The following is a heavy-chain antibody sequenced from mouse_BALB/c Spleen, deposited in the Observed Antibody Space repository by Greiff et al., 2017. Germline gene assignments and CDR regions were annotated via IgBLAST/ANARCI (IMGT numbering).Heavy chain of an antibody. Sequence: VQLKESGPELVKPGASVKISCKASGYSFTGYFMNWVKQSHGKSLEWIGRINPYNGDTFYNQKFKGKATLTVDKSSSTAHMELLSLTSEDSAVYYCSITTVVHYYAMDYWGQGTSVTVSS. V-gene: IGHV1-37*01. CDR2: INPYNGDT. CDR3: SITTVVHYYAMDY. J-gene: IGHJ4*01. CDR1: GYSFTGYF. D-gene: IGHD1-1*01.